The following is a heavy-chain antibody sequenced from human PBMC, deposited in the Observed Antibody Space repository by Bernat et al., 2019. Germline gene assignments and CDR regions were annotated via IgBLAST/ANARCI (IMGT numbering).Heavy chain of an antibody. J-gene: IGHJ4*02. CDR3: ARDRLLVDY. Sequence: EVQLVESGGGLVQPGGSLRLSCAASGFTFSSYSMNWVRQAPGKGLEWVSYISSSSTIYYADSVKGRFTISRDNAKNSLYLQMNSLRAEDTAVYYCARDRLLVDYWGQGTLVTVSS. V-gene: IGHV3-48*01. CDR2: ISSSSTI. CDR1: GFTFSSYS. D-gene: IGHD2-15*01.